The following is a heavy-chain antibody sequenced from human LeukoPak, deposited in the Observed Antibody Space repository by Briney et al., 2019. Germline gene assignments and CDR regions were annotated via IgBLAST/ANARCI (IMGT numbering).Heavy chain of an antibody. D-gene: IGHD2-2*01. Sequence: GGSLRLSCAASGFTFSSYSMNWVRQAPGKGLEWVSSISSSSSYIYYADSVKGRFTISRDNAKNSLYLQMNSLRAEDTAVYYCARELDCSSTSCGFDYWGQGTLVTVSS. CDR3: ARELDCSSTSCGFDY. V-gene: IGHV3-21*01. J-gene: IGHJ4*02. CDR2: ISSSSSYI. CDR1: GFTFSSYS.